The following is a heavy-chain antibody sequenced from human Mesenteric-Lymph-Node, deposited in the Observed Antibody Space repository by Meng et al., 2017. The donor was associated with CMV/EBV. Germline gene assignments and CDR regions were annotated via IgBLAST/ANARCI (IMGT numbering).Heavy chain of an antibody. CDR3: ARRDAEGLNYGMDV. V-gene: IGHV4-30-4*08. CDR1: GGSIRSGDYY. D-gene: IGHD3/OR15-3a*01. J-gene: IGHJ6*02. Sequence: SETLSLTCTVSGGSIRSGDYYWSWIRQPSGKGLEWIGYIYYSGSAYYNPSLKSRVTISLDTSKNQFSPKPSSVTAADTTVYYCARRDAEGLNYGMDVWGQGTTVTVSS. CDR2: IYYSGSA.